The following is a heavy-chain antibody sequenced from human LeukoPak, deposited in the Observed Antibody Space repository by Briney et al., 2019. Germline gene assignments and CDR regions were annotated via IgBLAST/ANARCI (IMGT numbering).Heavy chain of an antibody. CDR3: ARVVPAAEITNWFDP. J-gene: IGHJ5*02. CDR2: IYYSGST. Sequence: PSDTLSLTCAVSGYSISSSNWWGWFRQPPGKGLEWIGYIYYSGSTYYNPSLKSRVTMSVDTSKNQFSLKLSSVTAVDTAVYYCARVVPAAEITNWFDPWGQGTLVTVSS. V-gene: IGHV4-28*03. D-gene: IGHD2-2*01. CDR1: GYSISSSNW.